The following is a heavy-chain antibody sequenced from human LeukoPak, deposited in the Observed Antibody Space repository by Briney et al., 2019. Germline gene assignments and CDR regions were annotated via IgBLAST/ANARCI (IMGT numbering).Heavy chain of an antibody. CDR3: AGGPTSSFDY. Sequence: SETLSLTCTVSGDSISTYYWSWVRQPPGKGLEWIGYLYYTGSTNYNPSLKSRVTISVDRSRKQFSLKVSSVTAADTAVYYCAGGPTSSFDYWGQGTLVTVSS. D-gene: IGHD2-2*01. V-gene: IGHV4-59*08. CDR1: GDSISTYY. CDR2: LYYTGST. J-gene: IGHJ4*02.